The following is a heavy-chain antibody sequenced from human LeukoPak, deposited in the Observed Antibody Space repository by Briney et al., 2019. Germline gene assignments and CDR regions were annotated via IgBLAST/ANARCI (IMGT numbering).Heavy chain of an antibody. V-gene: IGHV3-7*01. Sequence: GGSLRLSCAASGFIFSDHAMGWVRQAPGKGLEWVANIKQDGSEKFYVDSVKGRFTISRDNAKNSLYLQMNSLRVEDTAVYYCTRDGSGWSNYWGQGTPVTASS. CDR1: GFIFSDHA. CDR3: TRDGSGWSNY. J-gene: IGHJ4*02. D-gene: IGHD6-19*01. CDR2: IKQDGSEK.